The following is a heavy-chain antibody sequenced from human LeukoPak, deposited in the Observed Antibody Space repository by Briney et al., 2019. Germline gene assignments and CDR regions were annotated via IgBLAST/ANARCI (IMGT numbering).Heavy chain of an antibody. D-gene: IGHD2-2*01. V-gene: IGHV4-39*01. J-gene: IGHJ6*03. Sequence: PSETLSLTCTVSGGSISSSSYYWGWIRQPPGKGLEWIGSIYYSGSTYYNPSLKSRVTISVDTSKNQFSLKLSSVTAADTAVYYCARHEKNDMGVAYYYYYMDVWGKGTTVTVSS. CDR1: GGSISSSSYY. CDR2: IYYSGST. CDR3: ARHEKNDMGVAYYYYYMDV.